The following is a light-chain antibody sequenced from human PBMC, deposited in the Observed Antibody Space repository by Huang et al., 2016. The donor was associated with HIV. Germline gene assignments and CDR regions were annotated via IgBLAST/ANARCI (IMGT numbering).Light chain of an antibody. CDR3: LQLDTYPGT. V-gene: IGKV1-9*01. CDR1: EDISSY. Sequence: IQLTQSPSSLSASVGDRVTITCRASEDISSYLAWYQQKPGKAPKLLIYAASTLESGVPSRFSGSGSGTDFTLTINNLQSEDFATYYCLQLDTYPGTFGPGTSVDV. J-gene: IGKJ3*01. CDR2: AAS.